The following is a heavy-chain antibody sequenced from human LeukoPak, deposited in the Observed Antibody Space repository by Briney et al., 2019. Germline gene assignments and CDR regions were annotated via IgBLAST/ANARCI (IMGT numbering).Heavy chain of an antibody. CDR3: AKSEEGVIVYD. V-gene: IGHV3-7*01. CDR1: GFTFSSYW. D-gene: IGHD3-16*02. J-gene: IGHJ4*02. CDR2: IKQDGGQI. Sequence: QPGGSLRLSCAASGFTFSSYWMSWVRQAPGKGLEWVANIKQDGGQIYYLESVKGRFTVSRDNAKNSLYLQMNSLRAEDTAVYYCAKSEEGVIVYDWGQGTLVTVSS.